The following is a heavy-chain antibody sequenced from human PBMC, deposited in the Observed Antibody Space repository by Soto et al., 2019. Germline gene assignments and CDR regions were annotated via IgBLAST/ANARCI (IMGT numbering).Heavy chain of an antibody. D-gene: IGHD3-22*01. CDR3: ASFRSSGYQN. CDR2: IYYSGST. CDR1: GGSISSSGYY. V-gene: IGHV4-39*01. J-gene: IGHJ4*02. Sequence: SETLSLTCTVSGGSISSSGYYWGWIRQPPGKGLEWIGSIYYSGSTYYNPSLKSRVTISVDTSKNQFSLKLSSVTAADTAVYYCASFRSSGYQNWGQGTLVTVSS.